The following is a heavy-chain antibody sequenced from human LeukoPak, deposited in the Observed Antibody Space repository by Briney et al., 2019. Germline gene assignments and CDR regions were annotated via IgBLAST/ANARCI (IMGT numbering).Heavy chain of an antibody. CDR2: MNPNSGNT. D-gene: IGHD3-22*01. Sequence: EASVKVSCKASGYTFTSYDINWVRQATGQGLEWMGWMNPNSGNTGYAQKFQGRVTMTRNTSISTAYMELSSLRSEDTAVYYCARDPFQLSYYPGYYYYGMDVWGQGTTVTVSS. V-gene: IGHV1-8*01. CDR1: GYTFTSYD. CDR3: ARDPFQLSYYPGYYYYGMDV. J-gene: IGHJ6*02.